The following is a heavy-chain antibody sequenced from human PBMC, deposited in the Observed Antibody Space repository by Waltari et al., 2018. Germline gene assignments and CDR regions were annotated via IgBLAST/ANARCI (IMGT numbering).Heavy chain of an antibody. Sequence: VQLVESGGGVVQPGRSLRLSCAASGFTFSSYGMHWVRQAPGKGLEWVAVISYDGSNKYYADSVKGRFTISRDNSKNTLYLQMNSLRAEDTAVYYCANEDGGGEFDYWGQGTLVTVSS. CDR2: ISYDGSNK. D-gene: IGHD2-15*01. CDR3: ANEDGGGEFDY. CDR1: GFTFSSYG. V-gene: IGHV3-30*18. J-gene: IGHJ4*02.